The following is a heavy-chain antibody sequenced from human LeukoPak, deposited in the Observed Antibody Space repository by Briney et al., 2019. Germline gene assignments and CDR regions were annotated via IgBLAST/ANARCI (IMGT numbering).Heavy chain of an antibody. J-gene: IGHJ4*02. D-gene: IGHD2-15*01. CDR2: ISHDSGVI. CDR3: VRDNPRCCGVVPANIDDY. Sequence: GGSLRLSCAASGFTFSSYAMSWVRQAPGKGLEWISYISHDSGVIYYADSVRGRFTISRDNAKNSLFLQMHSLRAEDTAVYYCVRDNPRCCGVVPANIDDYWGQGTLVTVSS. CDR1: GFTFSSYA. V-gene: IGHV3-48*01.